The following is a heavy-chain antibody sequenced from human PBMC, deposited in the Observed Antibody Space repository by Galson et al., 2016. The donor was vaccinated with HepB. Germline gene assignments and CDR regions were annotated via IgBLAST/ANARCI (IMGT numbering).Heavy chain of an antibody. V-gene: IGHV1-46*01. J-gene: IGHJ2*01. Sequence: SVKVSCKASGYTFFNYYIHWVRQAPGQGLEWMAMINPSSGSTIYAREFQGKISVTRDTASVPSDTSTGTVHLFLRSLRHEDTAVYYCARLGSTLTGYDNFGNLRGYFDLWGRGSLVTVSS. CDR3: ARLGSTLTGYDNFGNLRGYFDL. CDR2: INPSSGST. D-gene: IGHD3-9*01. CDR1: GYTFFNYY.